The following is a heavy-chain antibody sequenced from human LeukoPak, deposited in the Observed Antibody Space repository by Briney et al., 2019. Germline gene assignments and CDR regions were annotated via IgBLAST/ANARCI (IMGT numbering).Heavy chain of an antibody. CDR2: INPNSGGT. J-gene: IGHJ4*02. Sequence: ASVKVSCKASGYTFTGYYMHWVRQAPGQGLEWMGWINPNSGGTNYAQKFQGRVTMTRDTSISTAYMELSRLRSDDTAVYYCASINIREQYYFDYWGQGTLVTDSS. D-gene: IGHD2/OR15-2a*01. V-gene: IGHV1-2*02. CDR3: ASINIREQYYFDY. CDR1: GYTFTGYY.